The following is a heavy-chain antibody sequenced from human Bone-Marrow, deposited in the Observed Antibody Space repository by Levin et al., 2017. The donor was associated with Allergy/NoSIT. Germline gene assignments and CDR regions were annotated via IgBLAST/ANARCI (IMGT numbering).Heavy chain of an antibody. V-gene: IGHV4-39*07. CDR2: IYYSGIS. D-gene: IGHD3-10*01. Sequence: SETLSLTCTVSGGSISGSSFYWGWIRQPPGKGLEWIGTIYYSGISHYNPSLESRVTISVDTSKNQFSLKLSSVAAADTAVYYCAREIGPRSGSVFWGQGTLVTVSS. CDR1: GGSISGSSFY. J-gene: IGHJ4*02. CDR3: AREIGPRSGSVF.